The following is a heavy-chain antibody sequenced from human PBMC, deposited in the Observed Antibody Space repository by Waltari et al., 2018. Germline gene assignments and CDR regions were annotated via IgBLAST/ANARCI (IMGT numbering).Heavy chain of an antibody. CDR1: GFTFNYYA. Sequence: QVQLVESGGGVVQPGESLRLSCAASGFTFNYYAMHWVRQAPGKGLEWVSVISYDGSDEYYADSMKGRFTISSDNSKNTLYLQMSSLRREDTAVYYCAYWLGEPYSENALDTWGQGTMVTVSS. CDR2: ISYDGSDE. D-gene: IGHD3-10*01. CDR3: AYWLGEPYSENALDT. J-gene: IGHJ3*02. V-gene: IGHV3-30*03.